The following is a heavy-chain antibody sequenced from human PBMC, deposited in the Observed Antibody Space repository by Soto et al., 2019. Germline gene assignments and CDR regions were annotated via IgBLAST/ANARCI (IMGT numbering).Heavy chain of an antibody. CDR1: GYTFTGYY. D-gene: IGHD3-3*01. J-gene: IGHJ6*02. CDR2: INPNSGGT. Sequence: ASVKVSCKASGYTFTGYYMHWVRQAPGQGLEWMGWINPNSGGTNYAQKFQGWVTMTRDTSISTAYMELSRLRSDDTAVYYCARGGSYYDFWSGYYTFNANYYYCGMDVWGQGTTVTVSS. V-gene: IGHV1-2*04. CDR3: ARGGSYYDFWSGYYTFNANYYYCGMDV.